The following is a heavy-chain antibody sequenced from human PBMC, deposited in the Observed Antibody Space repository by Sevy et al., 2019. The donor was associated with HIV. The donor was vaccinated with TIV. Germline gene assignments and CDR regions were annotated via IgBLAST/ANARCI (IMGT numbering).Heavy chain of an antibody. Sequence: SETLSLTCIVSGDSISSTSYYWGWIRQPPVKGLEWIGSIYYTGSTYYNPSVKSRVTISVDTSKSQFSLKLSSVTASDTAVYYCGRLRDNWELGGYYFDYWGQGALVTVSS. D-gene: IGHD1-26*01. V-gene: IGHV4-39*01. CDR2: IYYTGST. J-gene: IGHJ4*02. CDR3: GRLRDNWELGGYYFDY. CDR1: GDSISSTSYY.